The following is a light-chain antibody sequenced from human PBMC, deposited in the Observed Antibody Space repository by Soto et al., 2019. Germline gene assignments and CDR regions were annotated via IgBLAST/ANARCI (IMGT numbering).Light chain of an antibody. CDR3: QQLNSYPYT. V-gene: IGKV1-9*01. CDR2: AAS. J-gene: IGKJ2*01. Sequence: DIQLTQSPSFLSASVRDRVTITCRASQGITNSLTWYQQKPGKAPNLLIYAASTLQSGVPSRFSGSGSGTEFTLTISSLQPEDFVTYYCQQLNSYPYTFGQGTKLEIK. CDR1: QGITNS.